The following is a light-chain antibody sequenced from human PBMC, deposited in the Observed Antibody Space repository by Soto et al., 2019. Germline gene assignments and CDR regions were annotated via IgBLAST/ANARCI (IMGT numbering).Light chain of an antibody. V-gene: IGLV1-36*01. CDR2: YDD. CDR3: AAWDDRLNGAI. J-gene: IGLJ2*01. Sequence: QSVLTQPPSVSEAPRQRVTISCSGSTSNIGNNAVSWYQQLPGKAPKLLIYYDDLLPSGVSDRFSGSKSGTSASLAISGLQSEDEADYYCAAWDDRLNGAIFGGGTKLTVL. CDR1: TSNIGNNA.